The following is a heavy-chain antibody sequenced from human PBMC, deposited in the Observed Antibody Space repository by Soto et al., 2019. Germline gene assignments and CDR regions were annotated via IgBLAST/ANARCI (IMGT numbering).Heavy chain of an antibody. J-gene: IGHJ5*02. CDR1: GYTFTGYY. CDR3: ARAGCSGSYPRHRCFDP. CDR2: INPNSGGT. Sequence: ASVKVSCKASGYTFTGYYMHWVRQAPGQGLEWMGWINPNSGGTNYAQKFQGRVTMTRDTSISTAYIELSRLRSDDTAENYCARAGCSGSYPRHRCFDPWGQGTLVTVSS. V-gene: IGHV1-2*02. D-gene: IGHD3-10*02.